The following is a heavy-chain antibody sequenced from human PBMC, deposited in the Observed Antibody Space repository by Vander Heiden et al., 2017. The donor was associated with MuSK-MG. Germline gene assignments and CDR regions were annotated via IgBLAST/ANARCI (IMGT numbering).Heavy chain of an antibody. Sequence: EVQLLESGGGLVQPGGSLRLSCAASGFTFSSYAMSWVRQAPGKGLEWVSAISGSGGSKYYADAGKGRFTISRDNSKNTLYLQMNSMRDEDTAVYYCAKVRNPHYYYYMDVWGKGTTVTVSS. CDR2: ISGSGGSK. J-gene: IGHJ6*03. D-gene: IGHD1-1*01. CDR3: AKVRNPHYYYYMDV. V-gene: IGHV3-23*01. CDR1: GFTFSSYA.